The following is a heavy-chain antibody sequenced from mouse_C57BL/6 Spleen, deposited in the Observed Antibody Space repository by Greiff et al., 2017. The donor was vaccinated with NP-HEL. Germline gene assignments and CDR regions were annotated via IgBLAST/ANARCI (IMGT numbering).Heavy chain of an antibody. J-gene: IGHJ3*01. D-gene: IGHD3-3*01. CDR1: GFTFSSYA. CDR3: ARDRDVGFAY. Sequence: EVHLVESGGGLVKPGGSLKLSCAASGFTFSSYAMSWVRQTPEKRLEWVATISDGGSYTYYPDNVKGRFTISRDNAKNNLYLQMSHLKSEDTAMYYCARDRDVGFAYWGQGTLVTVSA. CDR2: ISDGGSYT. V-gene: IGHV5-4*01.